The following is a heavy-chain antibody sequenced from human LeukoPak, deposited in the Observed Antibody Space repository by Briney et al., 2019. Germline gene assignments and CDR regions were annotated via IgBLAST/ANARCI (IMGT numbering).Heavy chain of an antibody. D-gene: IGHD6-19*01. Sequence: ASVKVSCKASGYTFTSYGISWVRQAPGQGLEWMGWISAYNGNTNYAQKLQGRVTMTTDTSTSTAYMELRSLRSDDTAAYYCARGARIAVAGVLGYFDYWGQGTLVTVSS. CDR3: ARGARIAVAGVLGYFDY. CDR2: ISAYNGNT. CDR1: GYTFTSYG. J-gene: IGHJ4*02. V-gene: IGHV1-18*01.